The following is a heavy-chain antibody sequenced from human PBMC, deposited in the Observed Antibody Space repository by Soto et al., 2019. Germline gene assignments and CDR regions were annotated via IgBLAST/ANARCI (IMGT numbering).Heavy chain of an antibody. J-gene: IGHJ4*02. Sequence: SGPTLVNPTQTLTLTCTFSGFSLSTSGVGVGWIRQPPGKALEWLALIYWDDDKRYSPSLKSRLTITKETSKNQVVLTMTTMDPVDTATYYCAHNSGSGSYYNYFDYWGQGTLVTVSS. D-gene: IGHD3-10*01. CDR2: IYWDDDK. CDR1: GFSLSTSGVG. CDR3: AHNSGSGSYYNYFDY. V-gene: IGHV2-5*02.